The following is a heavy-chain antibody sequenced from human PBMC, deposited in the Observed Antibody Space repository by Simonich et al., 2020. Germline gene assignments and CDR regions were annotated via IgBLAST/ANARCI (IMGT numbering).Heavy chain of an antibody. CDR3: ATGNLPTTQGGVFDY. D-gene: IGHD5-12*01. CDR1: GYTLTELS. V-gene: IGHV1-24*01. CDR2: FDPEDGET. J-gene: IGHJ4*02. Sequence: VHGGAEVKKPGASVKVSCKVSGYTLTELSMHWERQAPGKGLEWMGGFDPEDGETIYAQKFQGRVTMTEDTSTDTAYMELSSLRSEDTAVYYCATGNLPTTQGGVFDYWGQGTLVTVSS.